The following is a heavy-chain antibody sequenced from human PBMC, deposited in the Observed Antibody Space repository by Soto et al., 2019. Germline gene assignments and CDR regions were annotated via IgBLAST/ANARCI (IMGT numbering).Heavy chain of an antibody. D-gene: IGHD4-17*01. V-gene: IGHV3-15*01. CDR3: TTESGDYAFFDY. CDR1: GFTFSNAW. CDR2: IKSKTDGGTT. J-gene: IGHJ4*02. Sequence: GGSLRLSCAASGFTFSNAWMSWVRQAPGKGLEWVGRIKSKTDGGTTDYAATVKGRFTISRDDSKNTLYLQMNSLKTEDTAVYYCTTESGDYAFFDYWGQGTLVTVSS.